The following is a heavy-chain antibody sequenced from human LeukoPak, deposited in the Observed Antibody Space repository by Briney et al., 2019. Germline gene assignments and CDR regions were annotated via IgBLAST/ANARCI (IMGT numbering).Heavy chain of an antibody. V-gene: IGHV3-23*01. Sequence: GGSLRLSCAASGFTFSSYAMTWVRQAPGKGLERVSSISSGGGTTYYADSVKGRFTISRDNSKNTLYLQMNSLRAEDTAVYYCAKDPGGSWDYWGQGALVTVSS. J-gene: IGHJ4*02. CDR3: AKDPGGSWDY. CDR2: ISSGGGTT. CDR1: GFTFSSYA. D-gene: IGHD2-8*02.